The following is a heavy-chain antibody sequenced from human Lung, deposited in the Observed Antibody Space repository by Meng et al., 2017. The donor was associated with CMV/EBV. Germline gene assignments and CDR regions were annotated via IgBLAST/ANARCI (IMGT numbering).Heavy chain of an antibody. CDR3: AREASGSYYAFYFDY. CDR2: INPSAGAA. Sequence: ASVKVSCKASGYTFTSYYMHWLRQAPGQGLEWMGRINPSAGAASYAQKFQGRVTMTRDTSTSIVYMELSSLRSEDTAVYYCAREASGSYYAFYFDYWGQGTLVTVSS. J-gene: IGHJ4*02. CDR1: GYTFTSYY. D-gene: IGHD1-26*01. V-gene: IGHV1-46*01.